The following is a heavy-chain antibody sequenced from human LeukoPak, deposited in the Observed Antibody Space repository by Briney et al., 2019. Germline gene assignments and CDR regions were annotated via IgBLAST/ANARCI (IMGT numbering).Heavy chain of an antibody. CDR3: ARLPYYYDSSGYDY. V-gene: IGHV1-2*06. CDR1: GYTFTGYY. D-gene: IGHD3-22*01. Sequence: ASVKVSCKASGYTFTGYYMHWVRQAPGQGLEWMGRINPNSGGTNYAQKLQGRVTMTRDTSISTAYMELSRLRSDDTAVYYCARLPYYYDSSGYDYWGQGTLVTVSS. J-gene: IGHJ4*02. CDR2: INPNSGGT.